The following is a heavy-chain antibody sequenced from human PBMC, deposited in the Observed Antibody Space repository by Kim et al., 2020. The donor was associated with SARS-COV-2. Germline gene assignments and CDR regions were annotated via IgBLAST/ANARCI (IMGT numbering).Heavy chain of an antibody. CDR3: AKYVVVAGTRYFDL. CDR1: GFIFSNYA. Sequence: GGSLRLSCAASGFIFSNYAMNWVRLAPGKGLEWVSAISASGDRTYYADSEKGRFTISRDNSNLYLQMNSLRAEDTAMYYCAKYVVVAGTRYFDLWGRGTLVTVSS. D-gene: IGHD2-15*01. J-gene: IGHJ2*01. CDR2: ISASGDRT. V-gene: IGHV3-23*01.